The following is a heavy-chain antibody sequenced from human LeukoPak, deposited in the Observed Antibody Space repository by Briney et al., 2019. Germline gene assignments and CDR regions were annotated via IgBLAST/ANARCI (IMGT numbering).Heavy chain of an antibody. CDR2: IIPILGTA. J-gene: IGHJ4*02. Sequence: SVKVSCKASGGTFSSYAISWVRQAPGQGLEWMGRIIPILGTANYAQKFQGRVTITTDESTSTAYMELRSLRSEDTAVYYCARDRRDFKDDSSGYYYVGYFDYWGQGTLVTVSS. CDR1: GGTFSSYA. V-gene: IGHV1-69*11. CDR3: ARDRRDFKDDSSGYYYVGYFDY. D-gene: IGHD3-22*01.